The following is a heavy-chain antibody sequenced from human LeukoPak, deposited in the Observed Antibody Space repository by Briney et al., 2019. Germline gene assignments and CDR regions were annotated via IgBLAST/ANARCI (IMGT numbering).Heavy chain of an antibody. V-gene: IGHV3-48*04. D-gene: IGHD6-13*01. CDR3: ARDGSSWYPNWFDP. J-gene: IGHJ5*02. Sequence: GGSLRLSCAASGFTFSSYSMNWVRQAPGKGLEWVSYISSSSSTIYYADSVKGRFTISRDNAKNSLYLQMNSLRAEDTAVYYCARDGSSWYPNWFDPRGQGTLVTVSS. CDR1: GFTFSSYS. CDR2: ISSSSSTI.